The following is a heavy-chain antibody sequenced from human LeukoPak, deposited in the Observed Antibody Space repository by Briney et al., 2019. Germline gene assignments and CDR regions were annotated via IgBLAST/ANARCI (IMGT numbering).Heavy chain of an antibody. D-gene: IGHD3-10*01. V-gene: IGHV3-23*01. CDR1: GFTSTSYA. CDR2: ISSSGGTT. CDR3: AKDDAWLRFGE. J-gene: IGHJ4*02. Sequence: PGGSLRLSCAASGFTSTSYAMSWVRQAPGKGLEWVSGISSSGGTTYYADSVKGRFTISRDDSENTLYLQMNSLRGEDTAVYYCAKDDAWLRFGEWSQGTLVTVSS.